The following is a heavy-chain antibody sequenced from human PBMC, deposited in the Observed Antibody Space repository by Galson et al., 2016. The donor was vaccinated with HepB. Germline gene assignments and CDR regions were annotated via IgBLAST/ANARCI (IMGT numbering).Heavy chain of an antibody. V-gene: IGHV1-2*04. CDR1: GYTFTDYY. CDR3: ARDFRRFTCCYGMDV. J-gene: IGHJ6*02. D-gene: IGHD2-15*01. CDR2: INPNSGGT. Sequence: SVKVSCKASGYTFTDYYIHWVRQAPGQGLEWMGWINPNSGGTNYAQRFQGWVTMTRDTSITTAFMEFSRLRSDDTAVYYCARDFRRFTCCYGMDVWGQGTTVTVSS.